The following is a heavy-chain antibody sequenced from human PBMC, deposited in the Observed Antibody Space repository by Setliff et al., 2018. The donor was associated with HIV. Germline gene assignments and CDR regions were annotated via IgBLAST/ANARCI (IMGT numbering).Heavy chain of an antibody. CDR1: GFTFTGYY. Sequence: ASVKVSCKASGFTFTGYYVHYVRQAPGQGLEWTGWYKPKNGGTNFVQNFQGRITMTRDTSISTVYFDLSGLRSDDTAVYYCARDLRDGFEEWFSTLDDGMDVWGQGTTVTVSS. CDR2: YKPKNGGT. J-gene: IGHJ6*02. CDR3: ARDLRDGFEEWFSTLDDGMDV. V-gene: IGHV1-2*02. D-gene: IGHD3-3*01.